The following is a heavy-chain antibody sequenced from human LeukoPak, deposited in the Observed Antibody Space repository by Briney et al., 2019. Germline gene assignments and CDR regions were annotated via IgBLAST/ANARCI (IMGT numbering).Heavy chain of an antibody. Sequence: GGSLRLSCAASGVTVSSNYMSWVRQAPGKGLEWVSVIYSGGSTYYADSVKGRFTVSRDNSKHTLYLQMNSLRAEDTAVYYCARDLDYGDYVYGYWGQGTLVTVSS. D-gene: IGHD4-17*01. J-gene: IGHJ4*02. V-gene: IGHV3-66*02. CDR1: GVTVSSNY. CDR3: ARDLDYGDYVYGY. CDR2: IYSGGST.